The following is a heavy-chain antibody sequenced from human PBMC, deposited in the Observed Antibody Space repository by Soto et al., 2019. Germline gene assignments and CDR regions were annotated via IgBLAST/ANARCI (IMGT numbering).Heavy chain of an antibody. CDR2: ISYDGSNK. D-gene: IGHD3-3*01. J-gene: IGHJ5*02. CDR3: AKGTAPYYDFWSGPQGDWFDP. V-gene: IGHV3-30*18. CDR1: GFTFHAYA. Sequence: PGGSLRLCCEGSGFTFHAYALSGVRQAPGKGLEWVAVISYDGSNKYYADSVKGRFTISRDNSKNTLYLQMNSLRAEDTAVYYCAKGTAPYYDFWSGPQGDWFDPWGQGTLVTVSS.